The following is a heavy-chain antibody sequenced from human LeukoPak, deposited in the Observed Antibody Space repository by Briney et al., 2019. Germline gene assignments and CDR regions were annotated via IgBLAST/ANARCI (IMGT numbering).Heavy chain of an antibody. CDR3: AREGDYDSSGYYFDY. CDR2: IIPIFGIA. Sequence: ASVKVSCKASGGTFSSYAISWVRQAPGQGLEWMGSIIPIFGIANYAQKFQGRVTITADKSTSTAYMELSSLRSEDTAVYYCAREGDYDSSGYYFDYWGQGTLVTVSS. D-gene: IGHD3-22*01. V-gene: IGHV1-69*04. J-gene: IGHJ4*02. CDR1: GGTFSSYA.